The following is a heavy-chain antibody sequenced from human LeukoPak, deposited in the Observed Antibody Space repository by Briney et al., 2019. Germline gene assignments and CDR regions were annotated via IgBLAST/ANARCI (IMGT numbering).Heavy chain of an antibody. V-gene: IGHV3-23*01. CDR1: GFTLSSYA. D-gene: IGHD2-15*01. J-gene: IGHJ4*02. CDR2: ISVSGNT. Sequence: GGSLRPSCAASGFTLSSYAMSWVRQGPGKGLEWVSAISVSGNTYHADSVKGRFTISRDSSKNTLYLQMNSLRAGDAAVYYCAKAPVTTCSGAYCYPFDYWSQGTLVTVSS. CDR3: AKAPVTTCSGAYCYPFDY.